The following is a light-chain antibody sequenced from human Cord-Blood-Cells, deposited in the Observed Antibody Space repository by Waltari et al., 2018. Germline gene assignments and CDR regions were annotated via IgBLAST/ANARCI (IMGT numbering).Light chain of an antibody. J-gene: IGLJ3*02. Sequence: QSVLTQPPSASGTPGQRVTISCSGSSSNIGSNYVYWYQQPPGTAPNLLIYRNNQRPSGVPDGFSGSKSGSSASLAISGRRSEDEADYYCAAWDDSLSGPVFGGGTKLTVL. CDR3: AAWDDSLSGPV. CDR2: RNN. V-gene: IGLV1-47*01. CDR1: SSNIGSNY.